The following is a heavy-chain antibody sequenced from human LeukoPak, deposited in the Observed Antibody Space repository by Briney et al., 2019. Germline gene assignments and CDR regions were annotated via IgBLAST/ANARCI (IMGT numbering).Heavy chain of an antibody. Sequence: GGSLRLSCAASGFTVSNSYMSWARQAPGKGLEWVSVIYSGGGTYYTDSVKGRFTISRDNSKNTLYLQMNSLRVEDTAVYYCARARIEMTIIVDRFDPWGQGTLVTVSS. CDR3: ARARIEMTIIVDRFDP. CDR2: IYSGGGT. V-gene: IGHV3-66*02. D-gene: IGHD5-24*01. J-gene: IGHJ5*02. CDR1: GFTVSNSY.